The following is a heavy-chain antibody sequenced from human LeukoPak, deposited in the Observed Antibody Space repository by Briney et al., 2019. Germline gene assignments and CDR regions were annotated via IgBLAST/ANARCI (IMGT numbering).Heavy chain of an antibody. CDR2: ISGSGGST. V-gene: IGHV3-23*01. J-gene: IGHJ4*02. CDR1: GFTFSSYA. D-gene: IGHD5-12*01. Sequence: GGSLRLSCAASGFTFSSYAMRWVSQAPGEGMEWVSAISGSGGSTNYADSVKARFTISRDNSKHTLYLQMNSLRAEDTAVYYCASTAGRGYSGYEPFDYWGQGTLVTVSS. CDR3: ASTAGRGYSGYEPFDY.